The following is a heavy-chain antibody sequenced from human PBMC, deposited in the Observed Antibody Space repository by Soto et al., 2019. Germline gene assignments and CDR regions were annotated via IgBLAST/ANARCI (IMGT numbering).Heavy chain of an antibody. CDR2: MNPNSGTA. CDR3: GRDRNTMIGATGWFDP. V-gene: IGHV1-8*02. CDR1: GYTFTSYA. J-gene: IGHJ5*02. Sequence: ASVKVSCKASGYTFTSYAMHWVRQAPGQRLEWMGWMNPNSGTAGYAQKFQGRVTMTRDESTSTAYMELSSLRSEDTAVYYCGRDRNTMIGATGWFDPWGQGTLVTVSS. D-gene: IGHD3-22*01.